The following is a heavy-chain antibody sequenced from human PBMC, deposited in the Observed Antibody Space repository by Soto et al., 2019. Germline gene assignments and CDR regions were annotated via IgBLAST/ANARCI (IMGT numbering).Heavy chain of an antibody. D-gene: IGHD1-20*01. J-gene: IGHJ4*02. CDR1: GYTFTSYA. CDR3: AREVPNNWRKRGFDY. CDR2: INAGNGNT. Sequence: QVQLVQSGAEVKKPGASVKVSCKASGYTFTSYAMHWVRQAPGQRLEWMGWINAGNGNTKYSQKFQGRVTISRDTSASTAYMELSSLRSEDTAVYYCAREVPNNWRKRGFDYWGQGTLVTVSS. V-gene: IGHV1-3*01.